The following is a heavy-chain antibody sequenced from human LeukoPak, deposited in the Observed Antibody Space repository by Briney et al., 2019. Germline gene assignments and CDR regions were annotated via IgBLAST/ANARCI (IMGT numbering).Heavy chain of an antibody. V-gene: IGHV3-74*01. CDR1: GFTFGNYG. CDR2: INTDGSST. Sequence: GGSLRLSCAASGFTFGNYGMHWVRQAPGKGLVWVSRINTDGSSTSEADSVRGRVTIPRDNGKNTLYQQMNSLSAEDTAVYYCARAGYCSGGICYFDYWGQGTHVSVPS. D-gene: IGHD2-15*01. CDR3: ARAGYCSGGICYFDY. J-gene: IGHJ4*02.